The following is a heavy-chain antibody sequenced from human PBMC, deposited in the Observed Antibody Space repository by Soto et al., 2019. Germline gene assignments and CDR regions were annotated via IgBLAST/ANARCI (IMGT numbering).Heavy chain of an antibody. Sequence: QVQLVQSGAEVKKPGSSVKVSCKTSGGTFGSYAISWVRQAPGQGLEWMGGIIPIFSTPNYAQKFQGRVTITADESTSTAYMELSSLRSEDTAVYYCARPIQYYFDTSAQSAWFDPWGQGTLSPSPQ. D-gene: IGHD3-22*01. CDR2: IIPIFSTP. CDR3: ARPIQYYFDTSAQSAWFDP. J-gene: IGHJ5*02. V-gene: IGHV1-69*12. CDR1: GGTFGSYA.